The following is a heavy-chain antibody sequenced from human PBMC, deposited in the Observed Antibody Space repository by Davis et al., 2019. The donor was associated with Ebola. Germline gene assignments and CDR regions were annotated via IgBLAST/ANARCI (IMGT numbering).Heavy chain of an antibody. V-gene: IGHV5-10-1*01. CDR2: IDPSDSYT. CDR1: GYSFTSYW. D-gene: IGHD2-2*02. CDR3: ARSHCSSSRCYTHFDY. J-gene: IGHJ4*02. Sequence: KVSCKGSGYSFTSYWITWVRQMPGKGLEWMGMIDPSDSYTYYSSSFQGHVTISADKSINTAYLQWSSLRASDTAMYYCARSHCSSSRCYTHFDYWGQGTLVTVSS.